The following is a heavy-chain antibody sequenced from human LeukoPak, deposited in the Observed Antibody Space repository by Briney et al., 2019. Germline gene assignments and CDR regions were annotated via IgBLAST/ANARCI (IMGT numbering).Heavy chain of an antibody. CDR3: ARGVPWSHYYYYYGMDV. CDR2: IYYSGST. V-gene: IGHV4-59*01. CDR1: GGSISSYY. Sequence: SETLSLTCTVSGGSISSYYWSWIRQPPGKGLEWIGYIYYSGSTNYNPSLKSRVTISVDTSKNQFSLKLSSVTAADTAVYYCARGVPWSHYYYYYGMDVWGQGTTVTVSS. D-gene: IGHD1-26*01. J-gene: IGHJ6*02.